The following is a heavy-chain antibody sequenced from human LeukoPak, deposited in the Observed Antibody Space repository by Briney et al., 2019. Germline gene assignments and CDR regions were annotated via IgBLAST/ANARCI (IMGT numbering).Heavy chain of an antibody. J-gene: IGHJ4*01. Sequence: GGSLRLSCAASGFTFSNSAMSWVRQAPGKGLEWVSTLSGSGITTYYADSVTGRFTISRDNSKNTLYLQMNSLRAEDTAVYYCAKGIYSSGWSYSDYWGHGTLVTVSS. V-gene: IGHV3-23*01. CDR3: AKGIYSSGWSYSDY. CDR2: LSGSGITT. D-gene: IGHD6-19*01. CDR1: GFTFSNSA.